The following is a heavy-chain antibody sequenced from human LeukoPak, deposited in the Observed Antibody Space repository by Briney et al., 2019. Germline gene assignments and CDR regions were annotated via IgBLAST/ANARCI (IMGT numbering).Heavy chain of an antibody. CDR3: AREGSYYYDSSGYYSPGFSRNYYYYGMDV. V-gene: IGHV4-34*01. D-gene: IGHD3-22*01. CDR1: GGSFSGYY. J-gene: IGHJ6*02. Sequence: SETLSLTCAVYGGSFSGYYWSWIRQPPGKGLEWIGEINHSGSTNYNPSLKSRVTISVDTSKNQFSLKLSSVTAADTAVYYCAREGSYYYDSSGYYSPGFSRNYYYYGMDVWGQGTTVTVSS. CDR2: INHSGST.